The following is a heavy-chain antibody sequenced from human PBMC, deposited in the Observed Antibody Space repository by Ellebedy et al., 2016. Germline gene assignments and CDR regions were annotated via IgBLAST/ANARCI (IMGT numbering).Heavy chain of an antibody. D-gene: IGHD3-10*01. CDR2: ISWNSAAI. Sequence: SLKISCATSGFTFDDYALHWVRQVPGKGLEWVSGISWNSAAIGYGEAEKGRFTISRDSAKNYLYLQMNSLRVEDTALYFCAKGTMDYLHHWGQGTLVTVSS. V-gene: IGHV3-9*01. CDR3: AKGTMDYLHH. J-gene: IGHJ4*02. CDR1: GFTFDDYA.